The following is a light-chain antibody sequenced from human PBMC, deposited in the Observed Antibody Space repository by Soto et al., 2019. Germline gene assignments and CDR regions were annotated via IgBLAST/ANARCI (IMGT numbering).Light chain of an antibody. J-gene: IGKJ4*01. Sequence: DIQMTQSPSSLSASVGDRVTITCRASQSISSWLAWYQQKPGKAPKLLIFDAFSLESGVPSRFSGSRSGTEFTLTISSLQPDDYATYYCQQYNSYSPLTFGGGTNVDSK. CDR2: DAF. CDR1: QSISSW. V-gene: IGKV1-5*01. CDR3: QQYNSYSPLT.